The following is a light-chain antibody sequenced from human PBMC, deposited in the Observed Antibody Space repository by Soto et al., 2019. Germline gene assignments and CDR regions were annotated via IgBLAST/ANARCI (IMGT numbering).Light chain of an antibody. Sequence: DIQMTQSPSTLSASVGDRVTITCRASQSISSWLAWYRQKPGKAPELLIYEASTLEGGVPSRFSGRGSGTEFTLTISSLQPDDFAAYFCQQYDLYPWTFGQGTKVEIK. CDR1: QSISSW. CDR2: EAS. J-gene: IGKJ1*01. CDR3: QQYDLYPWT. V-gene: IGKV1-5*03.